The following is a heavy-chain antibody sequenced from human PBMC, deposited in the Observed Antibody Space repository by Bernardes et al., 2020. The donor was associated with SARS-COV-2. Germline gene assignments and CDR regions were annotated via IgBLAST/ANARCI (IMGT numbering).Heavy chain of an antibody. CDR3: AKESWEYYDFWSGYSPDYYFDY. D-gene: IGHD3-3*01. CDR1: GFTFSSYA. Sequence: GGSLRLSCAASGFTFSSYAMSWVRQAPGKGLEWVSAISGSGGSTYYADSVKGRFTISRDNSKNTLYLQMNSLRAEDTAVYYCAKESWEYYDFWSGYSPDYYFDYWGQGTLVTVSS. CDR2: ISGSGGST. J-gene: IGHJ4*02. V-gene: IGHV3-23*01.